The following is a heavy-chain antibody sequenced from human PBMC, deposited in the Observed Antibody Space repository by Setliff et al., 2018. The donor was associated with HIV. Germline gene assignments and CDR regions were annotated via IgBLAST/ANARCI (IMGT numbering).Heavy chain of an antibody. D-gene: IGHD1-26*01. V-gene: IGHV3-48*01. CDR3: ARDHGTYYNGLDY. J-gene: IGHJ4*02. CDR1: GFTFSSYS. CDR2: IGSSSHTI. Sequence: GGSLRLSCAASGFTFSSYSMNWVRQAPGKGLEWVSYIGSSSHTIYYADSVKGRFTISRDNAKKSLYLQMNSLRAEDTAVYYCARDHGTYYNGLDYWGQGTLVTVS.